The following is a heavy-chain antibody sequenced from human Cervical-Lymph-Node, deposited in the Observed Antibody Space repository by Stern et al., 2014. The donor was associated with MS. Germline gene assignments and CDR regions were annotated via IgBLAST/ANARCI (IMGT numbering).Heavy chain of an antibody. V-gene: IGHV1-69*06. J-gene: IGHJ4*02. Sequence: QVQLVQSGAEVKRPGSSVRVSCKASGGTFSTYSISWVRQAPGQGLEWMGGIILIFGTVNYAQKFQGRLTMSADKSTSTVYLDLNSLKDTAMYYCARYRGTFYFDNWGQGTLVTVSS. CDR2: IILIFGTV. CDR3: ARYRGTFYFDN. CDR1: GGTFSTYS. D-gene: IGHD1-1*01.